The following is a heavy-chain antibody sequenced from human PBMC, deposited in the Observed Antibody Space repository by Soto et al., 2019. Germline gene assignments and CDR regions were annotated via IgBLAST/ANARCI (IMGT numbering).Heavy chain of an antibody. D-gene: IGHD2-2*01. CDR2: ISYDGSNK. V-gene: IGHV3-30-3*01. J-gene: IGHJ6*02. CDR3: ARTKRDIVLVPAPPDGMDG. CDR1: GFTYSTYT. Sequence: SLRLSCAASGFTYSTYTMHWVRQAPGKGLEWVAVISYDGSNKYYADSVKGRFTISRDNSKNMLYLQMNSLRAEDTAVYYCARTKRDIVLVPAPPDGMDGWGQGTTVTVSS.